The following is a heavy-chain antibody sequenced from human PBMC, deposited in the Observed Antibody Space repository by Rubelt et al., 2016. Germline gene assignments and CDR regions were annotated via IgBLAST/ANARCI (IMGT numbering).Heavy chain of an antibody. CDR1: GYTFTSYP. D-gene: IGHD6-19*01. V-gene: IGHV1-2*02. Sequence: VSCKASGYTFTSYPMNWVRQAPGQGLEWMGWINPNSGGTNYAQKFQGRVTMTRDTSISTAYMKLSRLTSDDTAVYYCVRGAVAGPTGRFFDYWGQGTLVTVSP. CDR3: VRGAVAGPTGRFFDY. J-gene: IGHJ4*02. CDR2: INPNSGGT.